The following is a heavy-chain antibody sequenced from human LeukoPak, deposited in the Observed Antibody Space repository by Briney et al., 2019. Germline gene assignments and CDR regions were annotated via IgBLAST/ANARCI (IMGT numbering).Heavy chain of an antibody. J-gene: IGHJ5*02. D-gene: IGHD6-19*01. Sequence: KSGGSLRLSCAASGFTFSSYGMHWVRQAPGKGLEWVAFIRYDGSNKYYADSVKGRFTISRDNARNTLYLQMNSLRVDDTAVYYCAGVEIGGWYWLDPWGQGTQVTVSS. V-gene: IGHV3-30*02. CDR1: GFTFSSYG. CDR2: IRYDGSNK. CDR3: AGVEIGGWYWLDP.